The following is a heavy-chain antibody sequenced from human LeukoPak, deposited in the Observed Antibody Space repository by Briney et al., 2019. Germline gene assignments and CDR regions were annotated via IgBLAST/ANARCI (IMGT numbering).Heavy chain of an antibody. Sequence: GASVKVSCKTSGYTFTSYDIDWVRQAPGQGLEWMGRINPNSGDTNYAQKFQGRVTMTRDTSITTAYMELNRLRSDDTAVYYCARDFASSWPFDYWGQGTLVTVSS. CDR2: INPNSGDT. CDR1: GYTFTSYD. V-gene: IGHV1-2*06. CDR3: ARDFASSWPFDY. D-gene: IGHD6-13*01. J-gene: IGHJ4*02.